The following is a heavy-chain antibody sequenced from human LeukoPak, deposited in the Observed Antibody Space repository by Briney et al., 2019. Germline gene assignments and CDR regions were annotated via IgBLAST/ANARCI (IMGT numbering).Heavy chain of an antibody. V-gene: IGHV4-39*01. J-gene: IGHJ4*02. Sequence: PSETLSLTCTVSGGSISSSRNYWGWIRQPPGTGLEWLASIYHSGTTYYNPPLKSRVTIFVHTSDNQFSPKLSSVTAADTAAYYCATGGGIAVAHAWGQGIVVTVSS. D-gene: IGHD6-19*01. CDR1: GGSISSSRNY. CDR3: ATGGGIAVAHA. CDR2: IYHSGTT.